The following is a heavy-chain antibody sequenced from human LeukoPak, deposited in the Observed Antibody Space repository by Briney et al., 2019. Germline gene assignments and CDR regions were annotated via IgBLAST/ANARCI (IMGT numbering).Heavy chain of an antibody. D-gene: IGHD3-22*01. J-gene: IGHJ4*02. Sequence: SETLSLTCTVSGGSISSSSYSWGWIRQAPGKGLEWIGNFYYSGNTYYNPSLKSRVTISIDTSKNQFSLNLKSVTAADTAVYYCARDRYYDSSGIFDNWGQGTLVTVSS. CDR2: FYYSGNT. CDR1: GGSISSSSYS. V-gene: IGHV4-39*07. CDR3: ARDRYYDSSGIFDN.